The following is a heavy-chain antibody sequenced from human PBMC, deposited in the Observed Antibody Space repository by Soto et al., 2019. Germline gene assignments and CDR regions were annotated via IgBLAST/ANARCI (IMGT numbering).Heavy chain of an antibody. CDR1: GYTFTGYY. V-gene: IGHV1-2*04. CDR3: ARVPYSSGWYNYFDY. CDR2: INPNSGGT. Sequence: ASVKVSCKASGYTFTGYYMHWVRQAPGQGLEWMGWINPNSGGTNYAQKFQGWVTMTRDTSISTAYMELSRLRSDDTAVYYCARVPYSSGWYNYFDYWGQGTLVTVSS. D-gene: IGHD6-19*01. J-gene: IGHJ4*02.